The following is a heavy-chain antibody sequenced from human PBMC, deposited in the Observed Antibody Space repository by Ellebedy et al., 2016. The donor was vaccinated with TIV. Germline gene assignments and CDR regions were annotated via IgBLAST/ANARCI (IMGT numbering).Heavy chain of an antibody. CDR2: INHSGST. V-gene: IGHV4-34*01. CDR1: GGSFSGYY. CDR3: ASYSSRIRNFEY. Sequence: MPSETLSLTCAVYGGSFSGYYWSWIRQPPGKGLEWVGEINHSGSTNYNPSLKSRVTISVDTSKNQFSLKLSSVTAADTAVYYCASYSSRIRNFEYWGQGTLVTVSS. J-gene: IGHJ4*02. D-gene: IGHD4-11*01.